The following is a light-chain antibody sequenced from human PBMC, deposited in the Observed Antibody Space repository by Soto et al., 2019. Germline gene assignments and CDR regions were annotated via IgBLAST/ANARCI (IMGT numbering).Light chain of an antibody. CDR3: SSYTSSSTS. V-gene: IGLV2-14*01. Sequence: QSVLTQPASVSGSPGQSITISCTGTSSDVGGYNYVSWYQQHPGKAPKLLIDDVSNRPSGVSNRFSGSKSGYTASLTISGLQAEDEADYYCSSYTSSSTSFGTGTKLTVL. CDR2: DVS. CDR1: SSDVGGYNY. J-gene: IGLJ1*01.